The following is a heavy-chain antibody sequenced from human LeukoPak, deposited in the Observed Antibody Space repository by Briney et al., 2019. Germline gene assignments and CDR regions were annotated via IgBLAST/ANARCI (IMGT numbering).Heavy chain of an antibody. CDR3: TRVRVVVPSAFDYCDF. CDR1: GFTISSNY. J-gene: IGHJ4*02. CDR2: IYSGGNT. V-gene: IGHV3-66*01. D-gene: IGHD2-2*01. Sequence: PGGSLRLSCAASGFTISSNYMNWVRQAPGKGLEWVSVIYSGGNTYYADSVKGRFTISRDNSKNTLYLQMNSLRAEDTAVYYCTRVRVVVPSAFDYCDFWGQGTPVTVSS.